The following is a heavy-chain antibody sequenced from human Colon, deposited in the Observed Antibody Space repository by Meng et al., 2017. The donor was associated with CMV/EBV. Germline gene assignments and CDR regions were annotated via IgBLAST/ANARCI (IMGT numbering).Heavy chain of an antibody. CDR1: GSPFSSYD. D-gene: IGHD2-8*01. CDR3: ARAPYCSNGVCFPGPYGLDV. J-gene: IGHJ6*02. Sequence: GESLKISCAASGSPFSSYDMHWVRQVTGKGLEWVSGIDSAGDTYYPDSVKGRFTISRDDAKNSLYLQMTNLQAGDTAVYYCARAPYCSNGVCFPGPYGLDVWSQGTPVTVSS. V-gene: IGHV3-13*01. CDR2: IDSAGDT.